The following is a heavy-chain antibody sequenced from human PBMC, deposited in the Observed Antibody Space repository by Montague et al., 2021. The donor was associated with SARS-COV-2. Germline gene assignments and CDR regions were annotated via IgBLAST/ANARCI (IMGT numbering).Heavy chain of an antibody. CDR1: GFSLSTSGVG. D-gene: IGHD3-22*01. CDR3: AHSRYYYYDSSGYRGYYFDY. J-gene: IGHJ4*02. Sequence: PALVKPTQTLTLTCTFSGFSLSTSGVGVGWIRQPPGKALEWLALIYWDDDKRYSPSLKSRLTITKDTSKNQVVLTMTNMDPVDTATYYCAHSRYYYYDSSGYRGYYFDYWGQGTLVTVSS. V-gene: IGHV2-5*02. CDR2: IYWDDDK.